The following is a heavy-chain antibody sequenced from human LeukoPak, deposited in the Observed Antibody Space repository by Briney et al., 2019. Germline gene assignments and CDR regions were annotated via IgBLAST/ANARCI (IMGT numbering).Heavy chain of an antibody. J-gene: IGHJ2*01. V-gene: IGHV3-74*01. CDR3: ARGVFDGDLLSGYWYFAL. Sequence: GGSLRLSCAASGFTFSSYWMHWVRQAPGKGLVWVSRINSDGSSTSYADSVKGRFTISRDNAKNTLHLQMNSLRAEDTAVYYCARGVFDGDLLSGYWYFALWGRGTLVTVSS. D-gene: IGHD2/OR15-2a*01. CDR2: INSDGSST. CDR1: GFTFSSYW.